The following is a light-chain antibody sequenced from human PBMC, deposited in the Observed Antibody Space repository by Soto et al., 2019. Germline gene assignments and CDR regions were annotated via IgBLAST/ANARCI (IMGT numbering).Light chain of an antibody. CDR3: QQYNSYSVT. J-gene: IGKJ1*01. Sequence: DIQMTQSPSTLSGSVGDRVTITCRASQSISSWLAWYQQKPGKAPKXLIYDASSLESGVPSRFSGSGSGTEFTITISSLQPDDFETYYCQQYNSYSVTFGQGTKVDIK. CDR1: QSISSW. CDR2: DAS. V-gene: IGKV1-5*01.